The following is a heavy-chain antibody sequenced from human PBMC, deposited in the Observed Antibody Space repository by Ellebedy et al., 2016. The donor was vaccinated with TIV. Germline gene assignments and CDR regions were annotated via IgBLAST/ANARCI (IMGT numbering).Heavy chain of an antibody. CDR3: AREVYSSTWYDC. J-gene: IGHJ5*01. CDR1: GFTVSSNY. Sequence: GESLKISCTASGFTVSSNYMNWVRQAPGKGLEWVSVIYSGGNTYYAASVKGRFTISRDNSKNTVYLQMNSLRAEDTAVYNCAREVYSSTWYDCWGQGTLVTVSS. V-gene: IGHV3-53*01. CDR2: IYSGGNT. D-gene: IGHD4-11*01.